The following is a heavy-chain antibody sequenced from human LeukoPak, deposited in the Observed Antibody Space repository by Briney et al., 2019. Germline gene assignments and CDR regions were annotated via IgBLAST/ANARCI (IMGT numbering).Heavy chain of an antibody. CDR2: IKQDGSET. Sequence: GESLRLSCAASGFSFSNSWMNWARQAPGKGLEWVATIKQDGSETYYVDSANGRFTISRDNAKNSLYLQMNGLRAEDTAVYYCARGNGRGEYWGQGTLVTVSS. V-gene: IGHV3-7*01. CDR3: ARGNGRGEY. J-gene: IGHJ4*02. CDR1: GFSFSNSW. D-gene: IGHD3-16*01.